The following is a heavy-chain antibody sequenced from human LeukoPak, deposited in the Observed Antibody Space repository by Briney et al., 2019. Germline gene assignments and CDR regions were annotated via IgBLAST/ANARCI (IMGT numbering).Heavy chain of an antibody. CDR1: GFTFSSYG. CDR2: IWYDGSNK. Sequence: GGSLRLSCAASGFTFSSYGMHWVRQAPGKGLEWVAVIWYDGSNKYYADSVKGRFTISRDNYKNTLYLQMNSLRAEDTAVYYCARENYYDSSGYSDYWGQGTLVTVSS. J-gene: IGHJ4*02. CDR3: ARENYYDSSGYSDY. D-gene: IGHD3-22*01. V-gene: IGHV3-30*19.